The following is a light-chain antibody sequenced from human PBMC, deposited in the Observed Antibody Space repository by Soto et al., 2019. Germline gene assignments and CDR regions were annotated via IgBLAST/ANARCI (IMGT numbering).Light chain of an antibody. Sequence: DIQLTQSPSFLSASVGDRVTITCRASQGFSSNLAWYQQKPGKAPELLIYAASSLQSGDPSRFSGSGSGTEFTLTISSLQPEDFATYYCQQRNSYPPRTFGGGTKVEIK. CDR2: AAS. V-gene: IGKV1-9*01. CDR1: QGFSSN. J-gene: IGKJ4*01. CDR3: QQRNSYPPRT.